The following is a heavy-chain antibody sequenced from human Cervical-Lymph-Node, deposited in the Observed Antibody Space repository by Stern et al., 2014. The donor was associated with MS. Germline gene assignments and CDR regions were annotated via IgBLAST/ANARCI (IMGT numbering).Heavy chain of an antibody. CDR2: IIPIFGTA. CDR1: GGTFSSYA. V-gene: IGHV1-69*01. Sequence: VQLVESGAEVKKPGSSVKVSCKASGGTFSSYAISWVRQAPGQGLEWMGGIIPIFGTANYAKKFQGRVTITADESTSTAYMELSSLRSEDTAVYYCARVQLTAMVWGPFDYWGQGTLVTVSS. J-gene: IGHJ4*02. D-gene: IGHD5-18*01. CDR3: ARVQLTAMVWGPFDY.